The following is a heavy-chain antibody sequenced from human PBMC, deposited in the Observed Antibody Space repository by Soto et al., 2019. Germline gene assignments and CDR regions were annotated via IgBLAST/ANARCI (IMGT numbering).Heavy chain of an antibody. CDR2: IYYSGST. V-gene: IGHV4-59*01. J-gene: IGHJ4*02. CDR3: ARIDYDILTGYYFDY. CDR1: GGSISSYY. D-gene: IGHD3-9*01. Sequence: SETLSLTCTVSGGSISSYYWSWIRQPPGKGLEWIGYIYYSGSTNYNPSLKSRVTISVDTSKNQFSLKLSSVTAADTAVYYCARIDYDILTGYYFDYWGQGTLVTVSS.